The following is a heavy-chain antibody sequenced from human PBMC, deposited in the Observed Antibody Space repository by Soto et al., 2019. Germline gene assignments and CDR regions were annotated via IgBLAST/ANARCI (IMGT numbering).Heavy chain of an antibody. CDR2: ISGSGGST. CDR1: GFTFSSYS. J-gene: IGHJ5*02. CDR3: AKPMSWFDP. V-gene: IGHV3-23*01. Sequence: GWSLRLSCAASGFTFSSYSMSWVRQAPGKGLEWVSDISGSGGSTYYADSVRGRFTISRDNSKNTLYLQMNSLRAEDTAAYYCAKPMSWFDPWGQGTLVTVSS.